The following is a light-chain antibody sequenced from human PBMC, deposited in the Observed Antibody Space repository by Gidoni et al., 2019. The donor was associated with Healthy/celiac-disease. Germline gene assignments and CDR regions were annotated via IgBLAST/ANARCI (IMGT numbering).Light chain of an antibody. CDR2: AAS. J-gene: IGKJ5*01. Sequence: DIQMTQSPPSLSASVGDRVTITCRASQSISSYLNWYQQKPGKAPKLLIYAASSLQSGVPSRFSGSGSGTDFTLTISSLQPEDFATHYCQQSYSTPPITFXQXTRLEIK. CDR3: QQSYSTPPIT. V-gene: IGKV1-39*01. CDR1: QSISSY.